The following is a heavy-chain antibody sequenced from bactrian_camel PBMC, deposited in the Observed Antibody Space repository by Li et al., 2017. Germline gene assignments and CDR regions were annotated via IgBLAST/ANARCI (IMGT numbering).Heavy chain of an antibody. V-gene: IGHV3S25*01. CDR1: GDTASVYS. CDR3: AASRGVASFSAMTYAY. Sequence: HLQLVESGGGLVQPGGSLRPSCAVSGDTASVYSLAWFRQAPGKEREGVARINTRYGVTAYADSVKGRFAISQGNSKNSLYLRMNSLKPEDTAMYYCAASRGVASFSAMTYAYWGQGTQVTVS. CDR2: INTRYGVT. D-gene: IGHD1*01. J-gene: IGHJ4*01.